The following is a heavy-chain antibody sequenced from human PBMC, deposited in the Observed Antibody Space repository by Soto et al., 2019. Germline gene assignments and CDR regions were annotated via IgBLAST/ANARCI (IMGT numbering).Heavy chain of an antibody. CDR3: VREIVDCFDSSGYPDH. J-gene: IGHJ4*02. CDR1: GGSFSGYY. V-gene: IGHV4-34*01. CDR2: INHSGST. Sequence: PSETLSLTCAVYGGSFSGYYWSWIRQPPGKGLEWIGEINHSGSTNYNPSLKSRVTISVDTSKNQFSLSLTSVVAADTAVYYCVREIVDCFDSSGYPDHWGPGTLLTVSS. D-gene: IGHD3-22*01.